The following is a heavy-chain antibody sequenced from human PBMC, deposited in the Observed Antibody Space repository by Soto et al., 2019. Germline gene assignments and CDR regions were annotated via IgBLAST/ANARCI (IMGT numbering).Heavy chain of an antibody. V-gene: IGHV4-59*01. Sequence: QVQLQESGPGLVKPSETLSLTCTVSGGSISSYYWSWIRQPPGKGLEWIGYIYYSGSTNYNPSLKGRVTISVDTSKNQFSLKLSSVTAAETAVYYCARVLSSRGAYRAFDIWGQGSMVTVSS. CDR3: ARVLSSRGAYRAFDI. CDR2: IYYSGST. J-gene: IGHJ3*02. D-gene: IGHD3-16*01. CDR1: GGSISSYY.